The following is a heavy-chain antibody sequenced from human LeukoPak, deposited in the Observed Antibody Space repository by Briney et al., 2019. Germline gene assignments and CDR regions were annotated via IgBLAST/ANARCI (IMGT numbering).Heavy chain of an antibody. CDR1: GFTFSSYS. J-gene: IGHJ4*02. Sequence: PGGSLRLSCAASGFTFSSYSMIWVRQAPGKGLEWVSYVSSGSTTIYYADSVKGRFTISRDNAKNSLYLQMNSLRAEDTAVYYCARALGYCSSTICYRFDYWGQGTLVTVSS. CDR2: VSSGSTTI. CDR3: ARALGYCSSTICYRFDY. D-gene: IGHD2-2*01. V-gene: IGHV3-48*01.